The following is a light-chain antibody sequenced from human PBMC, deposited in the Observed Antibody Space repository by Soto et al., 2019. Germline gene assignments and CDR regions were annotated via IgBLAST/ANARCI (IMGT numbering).Light chain of an antibody. Sequence: EIVLTQSPGTLSLSPGERAILSGSASHTFNNNYLAWCQQKPGQAPRLLIYGASRRATGIPDRFSGSASGTDFTLTISRLEPEDFAVYFCQQYSDLPMTFGQGTRLEIK. J-gene: IGKJ5*01. CDR3: QQYSDLPMT. CDR2: GAS. V-gene: IGKV3-20*01. CDR1: HTFNNNY.